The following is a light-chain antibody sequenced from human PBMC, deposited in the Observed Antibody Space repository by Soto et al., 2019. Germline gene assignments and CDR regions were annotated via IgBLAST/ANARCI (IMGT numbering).Light chain of an antibody. CDR1: QSIKNY. J-gene: IGKJ5*01. CDR3: QQGYSTTPIT. V-gene: IGKV1-39*01. CDR2: GAS. Sequence: DIQMTQSPSSLSAAIGDRVTITCRASQSIKNYLNWYQHKPGAAPKLLIFGASNLESGVPSRFSGSGSGTEFTLSISSLQPEDFATYYCQQGYSTTPITVGQGTRL.